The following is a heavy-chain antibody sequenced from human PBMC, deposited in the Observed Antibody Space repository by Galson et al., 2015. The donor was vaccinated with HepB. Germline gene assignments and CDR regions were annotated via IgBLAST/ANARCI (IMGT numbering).Heavy chain of an antibody. D-gene: IGHD5-12*01. CDR1: GFTFSDYY. CDR3: VLLRGYDLKPLDY. CDR2: ISSSSTTI. Sequence: SLRLSCAASGFTFSDYYMSWIRQAPGKGLEWVSYISSSSTTIYYADSVKGRFTISRDNAKNSLYLQMNSLRAEDTAVYYCVLLRGYDLKPLDYWGQGTLVTVSS. J-gene: IGHJ4*02. V-gene: IGHV3-11*04.